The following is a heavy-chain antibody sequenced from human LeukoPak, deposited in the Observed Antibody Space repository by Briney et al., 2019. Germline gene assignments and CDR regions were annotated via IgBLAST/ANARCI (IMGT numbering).Heavy chain of an antibody. CDR3: ARAKYNSGWYGAFDI. CDR1: GYTFSTYS. CDR2: ISAYSGNT. J-gene: IGHJ3*02. D-gene: IGHD6-19*01. V-gene: IGHV1-18*01. Sequence: ASVKVSCKASGYTFSTYSISWVRQAPGQGLEGMGWISAYSGNTNYAHKLQGRVTMTTDTSTSTAYMELRSLRFEDTAVYYCARAKYNSGWYGAFDIWGQGTMVTVSS.